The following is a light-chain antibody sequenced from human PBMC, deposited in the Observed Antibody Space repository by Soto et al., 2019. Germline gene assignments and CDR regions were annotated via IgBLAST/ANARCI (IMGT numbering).Light chain of an antibody. CDR1: QGVSDW. CDR3: QQANSYPWT. CDR2: GSS. Sequence: DIRMTQSPSSVSASVGDSVTITCRASQGVSDWVAWYQQKPGEAPKLLIYGSSSLLSGVPSRFSGTRSGTDFTLTISSLQPEDFATYYCQQANSYPWTFGQGTKGDIK. V-gene: IGKV1-12*01. J-gene: IGKJ1*01.